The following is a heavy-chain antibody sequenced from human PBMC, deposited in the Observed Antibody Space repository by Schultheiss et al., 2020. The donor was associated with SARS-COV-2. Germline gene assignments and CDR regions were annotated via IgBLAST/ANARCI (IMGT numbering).Heavy chain of an antibody. CDR1: GGSFSGYY. CDR3: ARGTYGGNSFFDY. CDR2: IYYSGST. Sequence: SETLSLTCAVYGGSFSGYYWSWIRQPPGKGLEWIGYIYYSGSTNYNQSLKSRVTISVDTSKNQFSLKLSSVTAADTAVYYCARGTYGGNSFFDYWGQGTLVTVSS. J-gene: IGHJ4*02. D-gene: IGHD4-23*01. V-gene: IGHV4-34*01.